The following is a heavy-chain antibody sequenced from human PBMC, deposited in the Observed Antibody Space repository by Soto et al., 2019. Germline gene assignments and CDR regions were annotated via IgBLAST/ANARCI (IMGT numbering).Heavy chain of an antibody. CDR3: ARGVYDSRGYNYP. D-gene: IGHD3-22*01. V-gene: IGHV3-48*03. CDR2: ISSSGSSI. J-gene: IGHJ5*02. CDR1: GFPLNNYE. Sequence: EVQLVESGGGLVQPGGSLRLSCAASGFPLNNYEMRWVRQAPGKGLEYISYISSSGSSIAYADSVKGRFTIARDNAKNSLYLQMNNLRAEDTGVYYCARGVYDSRGYNYPWGQGTLVTVSS.